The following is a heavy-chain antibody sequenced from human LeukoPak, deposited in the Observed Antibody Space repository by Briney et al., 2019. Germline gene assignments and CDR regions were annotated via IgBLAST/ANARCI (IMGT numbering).Heavy chain of an antibody. J-gene: IGHJ5*02. CDR2: IYTGGSA. CDR3: TREPRP. Sequence: PSETLSLTCTVSGGSINNYYWSWIRQPAGKGLEWIGRIYTGGSASYNPSLKSRVTMSVDTSKNQISLKLTSVTAADTAVYYCTREPRPWGQGTLVTVSS. V-gene: IGHV4-4*07. CDR1: GGSINNYY.